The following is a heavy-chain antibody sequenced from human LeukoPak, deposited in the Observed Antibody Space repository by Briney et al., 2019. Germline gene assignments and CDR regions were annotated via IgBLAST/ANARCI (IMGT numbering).Heavy chain of an antibody. CDR3: AKTISSGSQPDY. D-gene: IGHD3-10*01. V-gene: IGHV3-23*01. CDR2: ISESGAST. Sequence: PGGSLRLSCAASGFTFSSYVMSWVRQAPGKGLEWVSPISESGASTFYADSVKGRFPISRDNSKNTLYLEMNSLRAEDTALYYCAKTISSGSQPDYWGQGTLVTVSS. CDR1: GFTFSSYV. J-gene: IGHJ4*02.